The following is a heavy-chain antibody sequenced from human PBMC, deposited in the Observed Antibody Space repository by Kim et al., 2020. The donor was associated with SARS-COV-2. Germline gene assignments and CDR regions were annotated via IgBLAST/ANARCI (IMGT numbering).Heavy chain of an antibody. CDR3: ASHDSSGYYYGTDAFDI. CDR1: GGSISSSSYY. D-gene: IGHD3-22*01. V-gene: IGHV4-39*01. Sequence: SETLSLTCTVSGGSISSSSYYWGWIRQPPGKGLEWIGSIYYSGSTYYNPSLKSRVTISVDTSKNQFSLKLSSVTAADTAVYYCASHDSSGYYYGTDAFDIWGQGTMVNVSS. CDR2: IYYSGST. J-gene: IGHJ3*02.